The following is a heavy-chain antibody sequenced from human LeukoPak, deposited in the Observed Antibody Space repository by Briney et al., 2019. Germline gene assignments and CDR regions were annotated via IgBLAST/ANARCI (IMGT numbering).Heavy chain of an antibody. CDR3: AKDLQYSSSPGLFDY. J-gene: IGHJ4*02. D-gene: IGHD6-6*01. Sequence: GGSLRLSCAASGFTFSSYAMSWVRQVPGKGLEWVSAISGSGGSTYYADSVKGRFTISRDNSKNTLYLQMNSLRAEDTAVYYCAKDLQYSSSPGLFDYWGQGTLVTVSS. CDR2: ISGSGGST. V-gene: IGHV3-23*01. CDR1: GFTFSSYA.